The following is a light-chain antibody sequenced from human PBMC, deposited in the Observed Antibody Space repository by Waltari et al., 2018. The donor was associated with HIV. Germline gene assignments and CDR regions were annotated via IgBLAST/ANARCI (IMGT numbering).Light chain of an antibody. V-gene: IGLV1-44*01. Sequence: QSVLTQPPSASGTPGQRVTIPCSGSSSNLGSNTVNWYQQLPGTAPKLLIYSNNQRPSGVPDRFSGSKSGTSASLAISGLQSEDEADYYCAAWDDSLNGPWVFGGGTKLTVL. CDR3: AAWDDSLNGPWV. J-gene: IGLJ3*02. CDR1: SSNLGSNT. CDR2: SNN.